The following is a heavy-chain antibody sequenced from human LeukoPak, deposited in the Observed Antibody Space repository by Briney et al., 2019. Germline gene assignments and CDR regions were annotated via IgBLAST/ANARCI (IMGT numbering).Heavy chain of an antibody. CDR1: GFTFSKYW. CDR2: INADGNST. D-gene: IGHD3-22*01. V-gene: IGHV3-74*01. Sequence: GGSLRLSCAASGFTFSKYWLHWVRQAPGKGPVWVSRINADGNSTSYADSVRGRFTISRDNAKNTVYLQMNSLRDEDTALYHCALLPPDALDIWGQGTTVTVSS. CDR3: ALLPPDALDI. J-gene: IGHJ3*02.